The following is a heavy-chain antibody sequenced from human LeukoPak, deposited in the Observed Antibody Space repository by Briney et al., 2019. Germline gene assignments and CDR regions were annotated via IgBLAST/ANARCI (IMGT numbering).Heavy chain of an antibody. CDR2: IYHSGST. J-gene: IGHJ4*02. Sequence: TSETLSLTCAVSGGSISSGGYSWSWIRQPPGKGLEWIGYIYHSGSTYYNPSLKSRVTISVDRSKNQFSLKLSSVTAADTAVYYCARGSVTAMRGFDYWGQGTLVTVSS. CDR3: ARGSVTAMRGFDY. V-gene: IGHV4-30-2*01. D-gene: IGHD5-18*01. CDR1: GGSISSGGYS.